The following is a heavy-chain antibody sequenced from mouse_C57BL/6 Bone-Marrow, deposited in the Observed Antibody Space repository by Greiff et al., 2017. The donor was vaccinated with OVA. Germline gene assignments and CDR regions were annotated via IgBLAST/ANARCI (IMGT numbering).Heavy chain of an antibody. V-gene: IGHV1-55*01. Sequence: QVQLQQSGAELVKPGASVKMSCKASGYTFTSYWITWVKQRPGQGLEWIGDIYPGSGSTNYNEKFKSKATLTVDTSSSTAYMQLSSLTSEDSAVDYCAREDGSSYDWYFDVWGTGTTVTVSS. CDR1: GYTFTSYW. J-gene: IGHJ1*03. D-gene: IGHD1-1*01. CDR2: IYPGSGST. CDR3: AREDGSSYDWYFDV.